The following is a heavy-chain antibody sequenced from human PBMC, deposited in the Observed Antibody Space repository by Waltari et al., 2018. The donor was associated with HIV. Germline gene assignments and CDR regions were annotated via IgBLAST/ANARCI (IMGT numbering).Heavy chain of an antibody. CDR3: ARDRHCSGGTCYYYFDY. J-gene: IGHJ4*02. Sequence: QAQLLESGGGVVQPGRSLRLSCAASGFTFSSSTMPWVRQAPRKGLEWLSLISLDGSNKDYADSVKGRFTISRDNSKNTLYLQMNSLRAEDTAVYYCARDRHCSGGTCYYYFDYWGQGTLVTVSS. D-gene: IGHD2-15*01. V-gene: IGHV3-30*01. CDR2: ISLDGSNK. CDR1: GFTFSSST.